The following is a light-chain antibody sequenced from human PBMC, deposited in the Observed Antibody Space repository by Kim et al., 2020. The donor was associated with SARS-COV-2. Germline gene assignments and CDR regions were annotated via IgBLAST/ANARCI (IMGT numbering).Light chain of an antibody. Sequence: DIQMTQSPSSLSASVGDRVTITCRASQSISNYLDWYQQKPGKAPKLLIYAASSLQSGVPSRFSGSGSGTDFTLTISSLQPEDVATYYCQKSYSTPYTFGQGTKLEI. J-gene: IGKJ2*01. CDR2: AAS. CDR1: QSISNY. CDR3: QKSYSTPYT. V-gene: IGKV1-39*01.